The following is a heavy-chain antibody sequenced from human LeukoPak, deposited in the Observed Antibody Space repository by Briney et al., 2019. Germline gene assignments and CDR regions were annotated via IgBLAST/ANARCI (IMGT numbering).Heavy chain of an antibody. CDR1: GYTFIGYY. V-gene: IGHV1-2*02. J-gene: IGHJ4*02. CDR3: ARVANYYDSSGYYRY. Sequence: ASVKVSCKASGYTFIGYYMHWVRQAPGQGLEWMGWINPNSGGTNYAQKFQGRVTMTRDTSISTAYMELSRLRSDDTAVYYCARVANYYDSSGYYRYWGQGTLVTVSS. CDR2: INPNSGGT. D-gene: IGHD3-22*01.